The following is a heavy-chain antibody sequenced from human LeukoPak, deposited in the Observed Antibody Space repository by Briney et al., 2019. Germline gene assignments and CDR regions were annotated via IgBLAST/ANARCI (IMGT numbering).Heavy chain of an antibody. CDR3: AREGLDYLQAFDI. J-gene: IGHJ3*02. D-gene: IGHD3/OR15-3a*01. V-gene: IGHV3-53*01. CDR1: GFTVSSNY. CDR2: IYSGGST. Sequence: GGSLRLSCAASGFTVSSNYMSWVRQAPGKGLEWVSVIYSGGSTYYADSVKGRFTIPRDNSKNTLYLQMNSLRAEDTAVYYCAREGLDYLQAFDIWGQGTMVTVSS.